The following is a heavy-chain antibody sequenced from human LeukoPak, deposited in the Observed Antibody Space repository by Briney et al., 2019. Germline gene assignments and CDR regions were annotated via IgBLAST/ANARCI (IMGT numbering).Heavy chain of an antibody. V-gene: IGHV3-21*01. Sequence: PGGSLRLSCAASGFTFSSYSMNRVRQAPGKGLEWVSSISSSSSYIYYADSVKGRFTISRDNAKNSLYLQMNSLRAEDTAVYYCASQVAGYYGSGSYLEYYWGQGTLVTVSS. J-gene: IGHJ4*02. CDR3: ASQVAGYYGSGSYLEYY. D-gene: IGHD3-10*01. CDR2: ISSSSSYI. CDR1: GFTFSSYS.